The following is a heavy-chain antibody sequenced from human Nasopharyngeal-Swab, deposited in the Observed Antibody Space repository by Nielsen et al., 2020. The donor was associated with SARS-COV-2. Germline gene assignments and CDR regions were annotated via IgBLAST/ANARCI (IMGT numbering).Heavy chain of an antibody. CDR2: ISYDGSNK. J-gene: IGHJ3*02. CDR3: ASRTGYCSGGSCYSDAFDI. Sequence: VRQAPGKRLEWVAVISYDGSNKYYADSVKGRFTISRDNSKNTLYLQMNSLRAEDTAVYYCASRTGYCSGGSCYSDAFDIWGQGTMVTVSS. D-gene: IGHD2-15*01. V-gene: IGHV3-30-3*01.